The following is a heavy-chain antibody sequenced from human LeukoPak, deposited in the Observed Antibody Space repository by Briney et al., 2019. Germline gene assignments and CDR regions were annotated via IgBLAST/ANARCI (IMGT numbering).Heavy chain of an antibody. J-gene: IGHJ4*02. Sequence: GGSLRLSCAASGFTFSSYSMNWVRQAPGKGLEWVSYISSSSSTIYYADSVKGRFTISRDNAKNSLYLQMNSLRAEDTAVYYCARDRLHYGEYEKTFDYWGQGTLVSVSS. V-gene: IGHV3-48*01. CDR3: ARDRLHYGEYEKTFDY. CDR1: GFTFSSYS. CDR2: ISSSSSTI. D-gene: IGHD4-17*01.